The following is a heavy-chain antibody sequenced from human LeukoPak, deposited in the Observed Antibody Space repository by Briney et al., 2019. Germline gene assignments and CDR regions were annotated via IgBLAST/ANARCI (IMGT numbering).Heavy chain of an antibody. CDR2: TRSKAYGGTT. CDR1: GFTFGDYA. V-gene: IGHV3-49*04. Sequence: GSLRLSCTASGFTFGDYAMSWVRQAPGKGLEWVGFTRSKAYGGTTEYAASVKGRFTISRDDSKSIAYLQMNSLKTEDTAVYYCTRVHGSGSFSVYWGQGTLVTVSS. CDR3: TRVHGSGSFSVY. D-gene: IGHD3-10*01. J-gene: IGHJ4*02.